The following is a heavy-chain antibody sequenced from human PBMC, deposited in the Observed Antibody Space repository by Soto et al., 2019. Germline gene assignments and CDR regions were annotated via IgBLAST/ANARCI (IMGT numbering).Heavy chain of an antibody. CDR2: IWYDGSNK. CDR1: GFTFSSYG. D-gene: IGHD6-25*01. Sequence: GSLRLSCAASGFTFSSYGMHWVRQAPGKGLEWVAVIWYDGSNKYYADSVKGRFTISRDNSKNTLYLQMNSLRAEDTAVYYCARDLADGYYYYGMDVWGQGTTVTVSS. J-gene: IGHJ6*02. V-gene: IGHV3-33*01. CDR3: ARDLADGYYYYGMDV.